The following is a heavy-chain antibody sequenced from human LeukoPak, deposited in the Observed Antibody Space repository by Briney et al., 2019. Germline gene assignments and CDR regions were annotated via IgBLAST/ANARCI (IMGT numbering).Heavy chain of an antibody. CDR3: AAPTVVTRD. V-gene: IGHV3-66*01. CDR2: IYSGGST. J-gene: IGHJ4*02. Sequence: GGSLRLSCAASGFTVSSNYMSWVCQAPGKGLEWVSVIYSGGSTYYADSVKGRFTISRDNAKNSLYLQMNSLRAEDTAVYYCAAPTVVTRDRGQGTLVTVSS. CDR1: GFTVSSNY. D-gene: IGHD4-23*01.